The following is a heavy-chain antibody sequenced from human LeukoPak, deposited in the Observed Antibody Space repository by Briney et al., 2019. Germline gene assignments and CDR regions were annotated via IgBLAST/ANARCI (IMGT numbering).Heavy chain of an antibody. Sequence: GGSLRLSCAASGFTFSSYGMSWVRQAPGKGLEWVSAISTSGYGTYYADSVKGRFTISRDNSKNTLYLQMNSLRAEDTAVYYCGKSSGTYSLWYFDLWGRGTLVTVSS. D-gene: IGHD1-26*01. J-gene: IGHJ2*01. CDR2: ISTSGYGT. CDR1: GFTFSSYG. CDR3: GKSSGTYSLWYFDL. V-gene: IGHV3-23*01.